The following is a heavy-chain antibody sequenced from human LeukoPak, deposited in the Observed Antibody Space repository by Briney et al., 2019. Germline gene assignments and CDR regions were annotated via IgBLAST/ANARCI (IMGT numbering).Heavy chain of an antibody. D-gene: IGHD3-10*01. CDR3: ASRYYGSGSYLFDY. CDR1: GFTFRSFW. Sequence: GGSLRLSCAASGFTFRSFWMSWVRQAPGKGLEWVANIKQDGSEKYYVDSVKGRFTISRDNAKNSLYLQMNSLRAEDTAVYYCASRYYGSGSYLFDYWGQGTLVTVSS. V-gene: IGHV3-7*01. CDR2: IKQDGSEK. J-gene: IGHJ4*02.